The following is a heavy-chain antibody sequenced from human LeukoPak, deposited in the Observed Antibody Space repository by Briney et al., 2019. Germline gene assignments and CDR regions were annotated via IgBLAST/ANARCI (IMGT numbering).Heavy chain of an antibody. CDR2: INAYNGNT. CDR3: AREINYSIWFDP. CDR1: GYTFTSYG. J-gene: IGHJ5*02. D-gene: IGHD4-11*01. Sequence: ASVKVSCKASGYTFTSYGISWVRQAPGQGLEWMEWINAYNGNTNYAQKLQGRVTMTTDTSTSTAYMELRSLRSDDTAVDYCAREINYSIWFDPWGQGTLVTVSS. V-gene: IGHV1-18*01.